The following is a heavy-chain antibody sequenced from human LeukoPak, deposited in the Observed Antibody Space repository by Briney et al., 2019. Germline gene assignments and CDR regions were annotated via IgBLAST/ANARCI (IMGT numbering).Heavy chain of an antibody. CDR1: GFIFSSYW. J-gene: IGHJ3*02. CDR2: INSDGSST. CDR3: ARAHLTGVDAFDI. V-gene: IGHV3-74*01. D-gene: IGHD2-8*01. Sequence: GGSLRLSCAASGFIFSSYWMHWVRQAPGKGLVWVSRINSDGSSTSYADSVKGRFTISRDNAKNSLYLLVDSLRVEDTAVYYCARAHLTGVDAFDIWGQGTMVTVSS.